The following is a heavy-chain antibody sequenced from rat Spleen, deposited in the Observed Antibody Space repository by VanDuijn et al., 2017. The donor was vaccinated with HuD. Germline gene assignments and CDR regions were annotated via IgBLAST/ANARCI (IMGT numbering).Heavy chain of an antibody. CDR2: ITTGGVNT. V-gene: IGHV5-25*01. CDR1: GFIFSNYY. CDR3: VREGGGLS. Sequence: EVQLVESGGGLVQPGRSMKLSCAASGFIFSNYYMVWVRQAPTKGLEWVASITTGGVNTHYRDSVKGRFTISRDNEKSTLYLQMDSLRSEDTATYYCVREGGGLSWGQGVMVTVSS. J-gene: IGHJ2*01. D-gene: IGHD1-11*01.